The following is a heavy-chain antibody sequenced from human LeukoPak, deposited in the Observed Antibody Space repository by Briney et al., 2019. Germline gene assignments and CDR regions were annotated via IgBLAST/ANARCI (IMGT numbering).Heavy chain of an antibody. V-gene: IGHV4-59*08. CDR1: GVSISSYY. Sequence: SETLSLTCTVSGVSISSYYWSWLRQPPGKGLEWIGYIYYSGSTNYNPSLKSRVTISVDTSKNQFSLKLSSVTAADTAVYYCARQQLGAFDYWGQGTLVTVSS. D-gene: IGHD6-13*01. J-gene: IGHJ4*02. CDR3: ARQQLGAFDY. CDR2: IYYSGST.